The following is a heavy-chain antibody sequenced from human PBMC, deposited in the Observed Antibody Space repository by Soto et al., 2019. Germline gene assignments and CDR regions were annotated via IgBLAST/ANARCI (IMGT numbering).Heavy chain of an antibody. CDR3: ARETGSGWYYFDY. J-gene: IGHJ4*02. V-gene: IGHV4-38-2*02. Sequence: SETLSLTCGVSDYSISSGYYWGWIRQPPGKGLEWIGNIYYSGSTYYNPSLKSRVTISVDTSKNQLSLKLSSVTAADTAVYYCARETGSGWYYFDYWGQGTLVTVPQ. D-gene: IGHD6-19*01. CDR1: DYSISSGYY. CDR2: IYYSGST.